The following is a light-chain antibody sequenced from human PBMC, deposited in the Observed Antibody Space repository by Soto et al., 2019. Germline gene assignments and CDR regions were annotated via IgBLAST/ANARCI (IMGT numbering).Light chain of an antibody. Sequence: DIVLPQSPGTLSLSPGERATLSCRASQSVSSSYLAWYQQKPGQAPRLLIYDASSRATGIPDRFSGSGSGTDFTLTISRLEPEDFAVYYCQQYDSSPRTFGQGTKVEIK. J-gene: IGKJ1*01. CDR1: QSVSSSY. CDR3: QQYDSSPRT. CDR2: DAS. V-gene: IGKV3-20*01.